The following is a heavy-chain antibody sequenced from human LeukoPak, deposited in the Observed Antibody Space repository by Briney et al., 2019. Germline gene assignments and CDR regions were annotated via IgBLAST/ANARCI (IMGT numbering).Heavy chain of an antibody. J-gene: IGHJ4*02. CDR2: IITIFGTR. CDR1: GGTFSSSG. Sequence: AASVTVSFTASGGTFSSSGISWVWKAPAQGMEWMGGIITIFGTRNYSQKFQGRVTITADESTSKAYMERSTLRSEDTAMYCCARGQWGRPMDTAVYDCGSDELGSFDYWGQGTLVTVSS. CDR3: ARGQWGRPMDTAVYDCGSDELGSFDY. V-gene: IGHV1-69*13. D-gene: IGHD2-21*01.